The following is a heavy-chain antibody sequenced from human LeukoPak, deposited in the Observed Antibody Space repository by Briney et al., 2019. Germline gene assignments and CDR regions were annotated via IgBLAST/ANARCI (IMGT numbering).Heavy chain of an antibody. CDR1: GGSISSNNW. V-gene: IGHV4-4*02. D-gene: IGHD1-26*01. J-gene: IGHJ4*02. Sequence: PSGTLSLTCAVSGGSISSNNWWTWIRQAPGKGLEWIGEIYHYGTTNYNPSLKGRVTISVDKSKNQFSLKFNSVTAADTAVYYCARGPSLGAHLYYWGQGTLVTVSS. CDR2: IYHYGTT. CDR3: ARGPSLGAHLYY.